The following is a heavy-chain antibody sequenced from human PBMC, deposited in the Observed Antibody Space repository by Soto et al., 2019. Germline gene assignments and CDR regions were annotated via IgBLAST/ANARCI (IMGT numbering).Heavy chain of an antibody. CDR3: ARARVRVRIVVAGDYYYGMDV. D-gene: IGHD6-19*01. Sequence: GASVKVSCKASGYTFTDYRVHWVRQAPGQGLEWMGWINPISGGTNYAQKFQGRVTMTADESTSTAYMELSSLRSEDTAVYYCARARVRVRIVVAGDYYYGMDVWGQGTTVTVSS. J-gene: IGHJ6*02. CDR1: GYTFTDYR. CDR2: INPISGGT. V-gene: IGHV1-2*02.